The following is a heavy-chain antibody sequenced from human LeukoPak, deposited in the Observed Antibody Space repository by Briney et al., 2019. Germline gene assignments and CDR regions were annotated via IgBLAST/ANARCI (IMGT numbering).Heavy chain of an antibody. CDR2: ISAYNGNT. J-gene: IGHJ4*02. D-gene: IGHD3-22*01. CDR3: ARVAHTLYYYDSSGYYNY. CDR1: GFTFSSYA. Sequence: PGGSLRLSCAASGFTFSSYAISWVRQAPGQGLEWMGWISAYNGNTNYALKLQGRVTMTTDTSTSTAYMELRSLRSDDTAVYYCARVAHTLYYYDSSGYYNYWGQGTLVTVSS. V-gene: IGHV1-18*01.